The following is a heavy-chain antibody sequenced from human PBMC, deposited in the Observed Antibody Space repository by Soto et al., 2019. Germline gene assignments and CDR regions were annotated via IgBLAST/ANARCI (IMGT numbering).Heavy chain of an antibody. J-gene: IGHJ6*02. CDR3: ARDRIQLRLGKYSFNGMDV. Sequence: QVQLVQSGAEMRKPGSSLRVSCKASGGTFSDYAFSWVRQAPGQGLEWMGGIVTRFGSPNYPQKFGVRVTITADTSSSTVYMALSSLRFADTSVYFCARDRIQLRLGKYSFNGMDVWGQGTTIIVSS. CDR2: IVTRFGSP. V-gene: IGHV1-69*06. D-gene: IGHD3-16*01. CDR1: GGTFSDYA.